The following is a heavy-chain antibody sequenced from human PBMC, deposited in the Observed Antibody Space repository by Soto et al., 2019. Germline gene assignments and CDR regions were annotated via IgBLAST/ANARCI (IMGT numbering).Heavy chain of an antibody. Sequence: EDQLLQSGGGSVRPGGSMRLSCAASGFDFSSDSLTWVRQAPGKGLQWIAFISGSGRTTYYADPVKGRFIISRENSNNTLYLQMNSLRSDDTAVYFCAKVSVDNWNDGDAFEIWGQGTLVSVS. J-gene: IGHJ3*02. V-gene: IGHV3-23*01. D-gene: IGHD1-20*01. CDR3: AKVSVDNWNDGDAFEI. CDR2: ISGSGRTT. CDR1: GFDFSSDS.